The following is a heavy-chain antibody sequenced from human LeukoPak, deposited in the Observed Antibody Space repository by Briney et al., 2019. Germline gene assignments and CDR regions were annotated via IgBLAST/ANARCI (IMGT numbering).Heavy chain of an antibody. CDR3: ARMPELHYYYYYMDV. D-gene: IGHD2-2*01. J-gene: IGHJ6*03. CDR2: IYTSGST. Sequence: PSETLSLTCTVSGGSISSYYWSWIRQPPGKGLEWIGYIYTSGSTNYNPSLKSRVTISVDTSKNQFPLKLSSVTAAGMAVYYCARMPELHYYYYYMDVWGKGTTVTVSS. V-gene: IGHV4-4*09. CDR1: GGSISSYY.